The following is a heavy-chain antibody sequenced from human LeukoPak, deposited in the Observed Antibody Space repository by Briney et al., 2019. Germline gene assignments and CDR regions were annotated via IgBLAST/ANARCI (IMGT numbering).Heavy chain of an antibody. CDR3: ARDGVTSSVGY. CDR1: GFIFSSYW. Sequence: GGSLRLSCAASGFIFSSYWMSWVRQAPGKGLEWVANIRQDGSDKNYVDSVEGRFTISRDNAKRSLYLQMNSLRAEDTAVYYCARDGVTSSVGYWGQGTLVTVSS. CDR2: IRQDGSDK. D-gene: IGHD2-21*02. V-gene: IGHV3-7*01. J-gene: IGHJ4*02.